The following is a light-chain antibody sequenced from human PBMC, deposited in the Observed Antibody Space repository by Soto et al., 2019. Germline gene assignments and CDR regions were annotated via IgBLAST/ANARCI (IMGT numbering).Light chain of an antibody. V-gene: IGKV3-20*01. J-gene: IGKJ1*01. CDR2: GAS. CDR1: QSVSSSY. Sequence: EIVLTQSPGTLSLSPGERATLSCRASQSVSSSYLAWYQQKPGQAPRLLIYGASSRATGIPDRFSGSGSGTDFTLSITRLEPEDSAVYYCQQRGGSPWTFGQGTKVDIK. CDR3: QQRGGSPWT.